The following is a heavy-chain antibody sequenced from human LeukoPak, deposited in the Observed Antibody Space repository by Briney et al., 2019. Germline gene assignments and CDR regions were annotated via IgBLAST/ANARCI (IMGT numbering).Heavy chain of an antibody. CDR3: ARELTYADY. D-gene: IGHD1-26*01. CDR2: IYYSGST. Sequence: SETLSLTCAVYGGSFSGYYWSWIRQPPGKGLEWIGYIYYSGSTNYNPSLKSRVTISVDTSKNQFSLKLSSVTAADTAVYYCARELTYADYWGQGTLVTVSS. V-gene: IGHV4-59*08. J-gene: IGHJ4*02. CDR1: GGSFSGYY.